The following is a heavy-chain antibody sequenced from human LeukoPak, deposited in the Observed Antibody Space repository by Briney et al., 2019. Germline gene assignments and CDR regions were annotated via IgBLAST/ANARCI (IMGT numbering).Heavy chain of an antibody. Sequence: PGGSLRLSCAASGFTFTSYGVHWVRQAPGKGLEGVAFIRYDGGNENYADSVKGRFAISRDNSKNTLYLQMNSLRTEDTAIYYCAKDRTVTYTFDYWGQGILVTVSS. CDR2: IRYDGGNE. CDR3: AKDRTVTYTFDY. J-gene: IGHJ4*02. D-gene: IGHD4-17*01. V-gene: IGHV3-30*02. CDR1: GFTFTSYG.